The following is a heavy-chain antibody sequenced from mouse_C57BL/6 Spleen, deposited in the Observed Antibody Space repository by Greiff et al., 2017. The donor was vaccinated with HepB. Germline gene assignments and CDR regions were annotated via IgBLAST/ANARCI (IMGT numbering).Heavy chain of an antibody. CDR3: ARGTGHYFDY. Sequence: EVQLVESGGGLVKPGGSLKLSCAASGFTFSSYTMSWVRQTPEKRLEWVATISGGGGNTYYPDSVKGRFTISRDNAKNTLYLQMSSLRSEDTALYYCARGTGHYFDYWGQGTTLTVSS. J-gene: IGHJ2*01. D-gene: IGHD4-1*01. CDR2: ISGGGGNT. CDR1: GFTFSSYT. V-gene: IGHV5-9*01.